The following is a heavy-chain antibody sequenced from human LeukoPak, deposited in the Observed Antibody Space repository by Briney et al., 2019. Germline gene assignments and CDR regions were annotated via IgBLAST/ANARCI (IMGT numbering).Heavy chain of an antibody. D-gene: IGHD3-10*01. V-gene: IGHV1-46*01. J-gene: IGHJ5*02. CDR1: GYTFTSYY. CDR2: INPSGGSA. Sequence: GASVKVSCKASGYTFTSYYMHWVRQAPGQGLEWMGIINPSGGSASNAQKFQGRVAMTRDTSTSTVYMELSSLRPEDTAVYYCARDLRFGEPHNWFDPWGQGTLVTVSS. CDR3: ARDLRFGEPHNWFDP.